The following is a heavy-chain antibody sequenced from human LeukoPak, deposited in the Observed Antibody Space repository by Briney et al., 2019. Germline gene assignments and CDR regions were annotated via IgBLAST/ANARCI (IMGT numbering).Heavy chain of an antibody. D-gene: IGHD1-14*01. V-gene: IGHV1-8*03. CDR1: GYTFTTYD. J-gene: IGHJ6*03. CDR3: ARDLGGTTPYYYYMDV. CDR2: MNPNTGNT. Sequence: ASVKVSCKASGYTFTTYDINWVRQATGQGLEWMGWMNPNTGNTGYAQKFQGRVTITRDTSISTAYMELSSLRSEDTAVYYCARDLGGTTPYYYYMDVWGKGTTVTISS.